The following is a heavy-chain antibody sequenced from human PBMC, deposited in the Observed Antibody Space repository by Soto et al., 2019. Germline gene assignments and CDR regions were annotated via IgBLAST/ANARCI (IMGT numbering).Heavy chain of an antibody. CDR2: ISDSATTM. CDR1: GFTFSDYY. Sequence: KPGGSLRLSCAASGFTFSDYYMSWMRQAPGKGLEWISHISDSATTMYYAGSVKGRFTISRDNARKSLFLHMNSLRAEDTAVYYCARDTAFISSGLFNPWGQGTLVTVSS. CDR3: ARDTAFISSGLFNP. V-gene: IGHV3-11*01. J-gene: IGHJ5*02. D-gene: IGHD3-22*01.